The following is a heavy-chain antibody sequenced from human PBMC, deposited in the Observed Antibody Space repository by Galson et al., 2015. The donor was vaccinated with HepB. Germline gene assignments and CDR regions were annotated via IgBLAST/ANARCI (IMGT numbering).Heavy chain of an antibody. D-gene: IGHD3-3*01. Sequence: SLRLSCAASGFTFSSYAMSWVRQAPGKGLEWVSAISGSGGSTYYADSVKGRFTISRDNSKNTLYLQMNSLRAEDTAVYYCAYTPRPYYDLWRGQRDQNDYWGQGTLVTVSS. CDR2: ISGSGGST. V-gene: IGHV3-23*01. CDR1: GFTFSSYA. J-gene: IGHJ4*02. CDR3: AYTPRPYYDLWRGQRDQNDY.